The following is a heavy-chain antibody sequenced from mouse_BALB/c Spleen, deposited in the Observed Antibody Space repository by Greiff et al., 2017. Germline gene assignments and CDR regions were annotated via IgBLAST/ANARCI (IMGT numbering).Heavy chain of an antibody. J-gene: IGHJ2*01. Sequence: EVQGVESGGGLVKPGGSLKLSCAASGFTFSSYTMSWVRQTPEKRLEWVATISSGGSYTYYPDSVKGRFTISRDNAKNTLYLQMSSLKSEDTAMYYCTRDCYYETWYFDYWGQGTTLTVSS. CDR2: ISSGGSYT. D-gene: IGHD1-1*01. V-gene: IGHV5-6-4*01. CDR1: GFTFSSYT. CDR3: TRDCYYETWYFDY.